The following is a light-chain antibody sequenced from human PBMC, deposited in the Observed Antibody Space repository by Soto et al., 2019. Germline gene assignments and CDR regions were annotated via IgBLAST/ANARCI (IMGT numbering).Light chain of an antibody. V-gene: IGKV3-20*01. CDR2: GAS. CDR3: QQYGSSSIT. J-gene: IGKJ5*01. Sequence: EIVLTQSPGTLSLSPGERATLSCRASQSVSSSYLAWYQQKPGQAPRLLIYGASTRATGIPARFSGSGSGTEFTLTISRLEPEDFAVYYCQQYGSSSITFGQGTRLEIK. CDR1: QSVSSSY.